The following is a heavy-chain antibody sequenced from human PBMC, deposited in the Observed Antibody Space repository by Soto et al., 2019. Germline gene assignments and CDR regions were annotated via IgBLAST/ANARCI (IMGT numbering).Heavy chain of an antibody. Sequence: QVQLQQWGAGLLKPSETLSLTCAVYGGSFSGYYWSWIRQPPGKGLEWIGEIKHSGSTNSNPSLESRGTISVETSKNQFSLELGSVTAADTAVYYCARGLRSSSWPYDYWGQGTLVTVSS. CDR3: ARGLRSSSWPYDY. CDR1: GGSFSGYY. CDR2: IKHSGST. V-gene: IGHV4-34*01. D-gene: IGHD6-13*01. J-gene: IGHJ4*02.